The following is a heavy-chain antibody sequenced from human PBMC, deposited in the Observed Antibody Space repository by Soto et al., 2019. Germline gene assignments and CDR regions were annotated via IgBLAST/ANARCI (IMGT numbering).Heavy chain of an antibody. CDR1: GGTFSSYA. CDR3: AIDRGYFTNGVCSRWVCFDP. V-gene: IGHV1-69*01. CDR2: IIPIFGTA. D-gene: IGHD2-8*01. Sequence: QVQLVQSGAEVKKPGSSVKVSCKASGGTFSSYAISWVRQAPGQGLEWMGGIIPIFGTANYAQKFQGRVTSHADQGTSTAYMELSRRRSEDTAVCYCAIDRGYFTNGVCSRWVCFDPWGQGTLVTVSS. J-gene: IGHJ5*01.